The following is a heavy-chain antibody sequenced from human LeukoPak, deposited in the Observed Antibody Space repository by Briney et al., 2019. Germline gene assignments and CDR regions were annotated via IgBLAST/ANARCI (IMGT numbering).Heavy chain of an antibody. CDR1: GGSFSGYY. D-gene: IGHD5-18*01. J-gene: IGHJ4*02. CDR2: INHSGST. CDR3: ARVTRGYSYGAFDY. V-gene: IGHV4-34*01. Sequence: SETLSLTCAVYGGSFSGYYWSWIRQPPGKGLEWIGEINHSGSTNYNPSLKSRVTISVDTSKNQFSLRLSSVTAADTAVYYCARVTRGYSYGAFDYWGRGTLVTVSS.